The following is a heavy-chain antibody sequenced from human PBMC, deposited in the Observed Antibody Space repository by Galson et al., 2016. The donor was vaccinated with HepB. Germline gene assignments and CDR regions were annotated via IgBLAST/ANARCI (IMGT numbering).Heavy chain of an antibody. CDR3: ARERISYGSIGLDY. V-gene: IGHV4-31*01. J-gene: IGHJ4*02. CDR2: IIYSGNT. Sequence: TLSLTCSVSGDSINNGAFSWSWIRQDPGKALEWIGHIIYSGNTYYNPSLESLVKMSIDTSKNQFYLKLTSVTAADAAVYYCARERISYGSIGLDYWGQGILVTVSS. D-gene: IGHD5-18*01. CDR1: GDSINNGAFS.